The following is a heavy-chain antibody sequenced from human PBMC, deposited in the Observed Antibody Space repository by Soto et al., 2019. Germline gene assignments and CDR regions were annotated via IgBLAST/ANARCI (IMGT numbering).Heavy chain of an antibody. Sequence: PXGTLSLTCTVSGGPIRSSSHYGGWIRQSPGTGLEWIGSIDESGDSYYNPSLKSRVTIFVDTSKNQFSLKLISVTGADSAIYYCAREGGYVDYWGQGTLVTVSS. J-gene: IGHJ4*02. D-gene: IGHD1-1*01. V-gene: IGHV4-39*02. CDR1: GGPIRSSSHY. CDR2: IDESGDS. CDR3: AREGGYVDY.